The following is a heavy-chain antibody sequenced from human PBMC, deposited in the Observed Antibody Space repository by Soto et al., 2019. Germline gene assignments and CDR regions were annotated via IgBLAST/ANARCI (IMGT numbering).Heavy chain of an antibody. J-gene: IGHJ4*02. CDR3: ARGYCSSTSCESFDY. D-gene: IGHD2-2*01. Sequence: PSETLSLTCTVSGGSISSGGYYWSWIRQHPGKGLEWIGYIYYSGSTYYNPSLKSRVTISVDTSKNQFSLKLSSVTAADTAVYYCARGYCSSTSCESFDYWGQGTLVTVSS. CDR1: GGSISSGGYY. CDR2: IYYSGST. V-gene: IGHV4-31*03.